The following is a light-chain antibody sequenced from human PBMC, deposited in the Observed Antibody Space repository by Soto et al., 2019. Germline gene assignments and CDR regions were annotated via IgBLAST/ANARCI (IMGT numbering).Light chain of an antibody. CDR1: QSVHNN. CDR3: QQYEIWPLT. J-gene: IGKJ4*01. V-gene: IGKV3-15*01. CDR2: DTS. Sequence: EVVMTQSRATLSVSPGDRATLSCRASQSVHNNLAWYQQKPGQAPRLLIFDTSTRATDIPIRFTGGGSGTEFTLTISSLQSEDSAVYYCQQYEIWPLTFGGGTKVEIK.